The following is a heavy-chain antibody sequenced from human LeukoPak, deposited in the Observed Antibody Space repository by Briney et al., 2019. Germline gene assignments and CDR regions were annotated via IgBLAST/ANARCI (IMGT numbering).Heavy chain of an antibody. CDR3: ARGRDRSKAGDL. J-gene: IGHJ5*02. V-gene: IGHV4-34*01. CDR1: GGSCNDYY. D-gene: IGHD5-24*01. CDR2: IHPHGIF. Sequence: SETLSLTCAVHGGSCNDYYCSWIRQPPGKGLEWIGEIHPHGIFYYNSSLTSRVTISIDTSKSQFSLRLTSVTAADTALYYCARGRDRSKAGDLWGQGSLVIVSS.